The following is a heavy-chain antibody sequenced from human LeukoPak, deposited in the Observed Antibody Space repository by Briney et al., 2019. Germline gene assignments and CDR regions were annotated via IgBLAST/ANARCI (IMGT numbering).Heavy chain of an antibody. CDR2: ISSSSSYI. J-gene: IGHJ5*02. D-gene: IGHD2-8*01. CDR1: GFTFSSYS. CDR3: ARGGKWSPRDRFDP. Sequence: GGSLRLSCAASGFTFSSYSMNWVRQAPGKGLEWVSSISSSSSYIYYADSVKGRFTISRDNAKNSLYLQMNSLRAEDTAVYYCARGGKWSPRDRFDPWGQGTLVTVSP. V-gene: IGHV3-21*01.